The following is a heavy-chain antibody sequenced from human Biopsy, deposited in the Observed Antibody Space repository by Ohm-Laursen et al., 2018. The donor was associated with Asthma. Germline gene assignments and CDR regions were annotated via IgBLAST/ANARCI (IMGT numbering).Heavy chain of an antibody. D-gene: IGHD2-21*01. CDR2: IWHDGSNK. CDR3: AKDERSYYGSDSKYMQPVPLGD. J-gene: IGHJ4*02. CDR1: GISFRTYG. V-gene: IGHV3-33*03. Sequence: SLRLSCSASGISFRTYGMHWVRQAPGKGLEWVTLIWHDGSNKYYADSVKGRFTISRDKSENTLYLQMNSLTAEDTAVYHCAKDERSYYGSDSKYMQPVPLGDWGQGTLVSVSA.